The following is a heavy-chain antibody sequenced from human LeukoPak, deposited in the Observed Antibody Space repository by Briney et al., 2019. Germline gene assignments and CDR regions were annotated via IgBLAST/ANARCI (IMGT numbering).Heavy chain of an antibody. V-gene: IGHV4-59*01. CDR1: GGSISSYY. CDR2: IYYSGST. J-gene: IGHJ3*02. Sequence: PSETLSLTCTVSGGSISSYYWSWIRQPPGKGLEWIGYIYYSGSTNYNPSLKSRVTISVDTSKNQFSLKLSSVTAADTAVYYCARRGRGGSSGNAFDIWGQGTMVTVSS. CDR3: ARRGRGGSSGNAFDI. D-gene: IGHD1-26*01.